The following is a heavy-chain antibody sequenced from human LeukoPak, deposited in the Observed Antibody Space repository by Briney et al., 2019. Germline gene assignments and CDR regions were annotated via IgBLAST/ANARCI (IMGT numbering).Heavy chain of an antibody. V-gene: IGHV1-18*01. Sequence: ASVKVSCKASGYTFNSYSINWVRQAPGQGLEWMGWINAYNGNTNYAQKVQGRVTMTTDTSTSTAYMEPRSLRSDDTALYYCARDGFRGPSDYWGQGTLVTVSS. J-gene: IGHJ4*02. D-gene: IGHD3-16*01. CDR2: INAYNGNT. CDR1: GYTFNSYS. CDR3: ARDGFRGPSDY.